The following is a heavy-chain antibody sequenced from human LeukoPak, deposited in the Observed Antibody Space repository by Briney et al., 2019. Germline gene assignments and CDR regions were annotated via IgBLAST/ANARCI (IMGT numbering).Heavy chain of an antibody. CDR2: IRGSGGTT. D-gene: IGHD1/OR15-1a*01. V-gene: IGHV3-23*01. CDR1: GFTFSSFA. Sequence: QPGGSLRLSCAVSGFTFSSFAMSWVRQAPGKGLEWVSDIRGSGGTTSYADSVKGRFTISRDISRNTLYLQMNSLRAEDTAVYYCARWNTGWEFDYWGQGTLVSVSS. CDR3: ARWNTGWEFDY. J-gene: IGHJ4*02.